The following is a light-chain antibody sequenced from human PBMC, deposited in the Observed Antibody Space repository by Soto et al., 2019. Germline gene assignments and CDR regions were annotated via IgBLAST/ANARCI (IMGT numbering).Light chain of an antibody. V-gene: IGKV3-15*01. CDR3: HQYDNWSEA. J-gene: IGKJ5*01. Sequence: EIVMTQSPATLSLSPGERATLSCRASQSVRSNLAWYQHKPGQAPRLLIYAASTMATAVPARFSASGSGTEFTLTISGLQSEDFAVYYCHQYDNWSEAFGQGTRLEIK. CDR1: QSVRSN. CDR2: AAS.